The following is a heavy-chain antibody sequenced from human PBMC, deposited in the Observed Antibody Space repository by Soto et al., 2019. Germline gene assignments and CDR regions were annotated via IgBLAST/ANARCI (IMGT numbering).Heavy chain of an antibody. CDR2: IIPIFDTA. CDR1: GGTFSSHA. J-gene: IGHJ4*02. Sequence: QVHLVQSGAEVTKAGSSVKVSCKASGGTFSSHAFSWVRQAPGQGLEWVGGIIPIFDTANYSQEFQGRVTISADESTTTVILELNNLRSDDTAIYFCAIGDRSSWIVNHWGPGTQVTVS. D-gene: IGHD3-16*02. CDR3: AIGDRSSWIVNH. V-gene: IGHV1-69*01.